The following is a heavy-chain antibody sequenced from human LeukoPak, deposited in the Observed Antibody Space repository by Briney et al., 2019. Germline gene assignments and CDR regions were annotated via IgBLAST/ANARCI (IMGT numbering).Heavy chain of an antibody. CDR1: GFTFSNAW. V-gene: IGHV3-15*01. D-gene: IGHD6-13*01. J-gene: IGHJ6*03. Sequence: PGGSLRLSCAASGFTFSNAWMSWVRQAPGKGLEWVGRIKSKTDGGTTDYAAPVKGRFTISRDDSKNTLYLQMNSLKTEDTAVYYCTTDLLGYSSSWSKYYYYMDVWGKGTTVTVSS. CDR2: IKSKTDGGTT. CDR3: TTDLLGYSSSWSKYYYYMDV.